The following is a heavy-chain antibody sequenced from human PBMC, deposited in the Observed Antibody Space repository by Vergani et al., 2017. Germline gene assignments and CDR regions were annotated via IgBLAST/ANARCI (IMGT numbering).Heavy chain of an antibody. CDR2: IDHTGRP. CDR1: GGSFTSYH. D-gene: IGHD4-11*01. J-gene: IGHJ6*03. CDR3: ARVNTETNGHRYYYYYMDV. Sequence: QVQLQQWGGGLLKPSETLSLTCVVNGGSFTSYHWPWIRQSPGEGLEWVGDIDHTGRPDYNPSLKSRLTMSVDKSRNQFALTLNSVTATDTALYFCARVNTETNGHRYYYYYMDVWGQGTAVTVS. V-gene: IGHV4-34*01.